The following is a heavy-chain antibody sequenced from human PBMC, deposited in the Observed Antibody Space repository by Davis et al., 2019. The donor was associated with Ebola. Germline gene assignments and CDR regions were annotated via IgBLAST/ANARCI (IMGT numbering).Heavy chain of an antibody. J-gene: IGHJ6*02. CDR3: AKENWSYGMDV. V-gene: IGHV3-23*01. CDR2: ISGSGGST. CDR1: GFTFSSYA. Sequence: GESPKISCAASGFTFSSYAMSWVRQAPGKGLEWVSAISGSGGSTYYADSVKGRFTISRDNSKNTLYLQMNSLRAEDTAVYYCAKENWSYGMDVWGQGTTVTVSS.